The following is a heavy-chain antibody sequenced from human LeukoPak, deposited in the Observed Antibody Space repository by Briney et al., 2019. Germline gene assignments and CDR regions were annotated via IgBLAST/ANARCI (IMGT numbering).Heavy chain of an antibody. V-gene: IGHV3-23*01. CDR2: ISGSGGST. CDR3: AKVQDVGPAAV. Sequence: PGGSLTHSCAASGFTFSSYAMSWLRQAPGKGLEWVSAISGSGGSTYYADSVKGRLTISRDNSKNTLYLQMNSLRAEDTAVYYCAKVQDVGPAAVWGQGTLVPVSS. J-gene: IGHJ4*02. CDR1: GFTFSSYA. D-gene: IGHD2-2*01.